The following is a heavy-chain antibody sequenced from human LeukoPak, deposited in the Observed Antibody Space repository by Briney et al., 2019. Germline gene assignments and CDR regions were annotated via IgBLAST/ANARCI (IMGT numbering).Heavy chain of an antibody. CDR1: GFTFSSYA. CDR3: AKSRGSSTSAYAMDV. CDR2: ISGSGGST. D-gene: IGHD2-2*01. V-gene: IGHV3-23*01. J-gene: IGHJ6*02. Sequence: GGSLRLSCAASGFTFSSYAMSWVRQPSGKGLEWVSGISGSGGSTYYADSVKGRFTISRDNSKNTLYLQMNSLRAEDTAVYYCAKSRGSSTSAYAMDVWGQGTTVTVSS.